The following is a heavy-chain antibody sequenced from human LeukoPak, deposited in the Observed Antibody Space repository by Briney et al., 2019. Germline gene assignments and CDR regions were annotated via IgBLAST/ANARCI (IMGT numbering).Heavy chain of an antibody. CDR1: GFTFSNYG. J-gene: IGHJ4*02. D-gene: IGHD3-10*01. Sequence: GGSLRLSCAASGFTFSNYGMNWVRQAPGKGLEWVSGISGSGDSTYSADSVKGRFTISRDNSKNMLYLQMNSLRAEDTAVYYCAKEILDHYYGSGSYYIRYYFDYWGQGTLVTVSS. CDR2: ISGSGDST. V-gene: IGHV3-23*01. CDR3: AKEILDHYYGSGSYYIRYYFDY.